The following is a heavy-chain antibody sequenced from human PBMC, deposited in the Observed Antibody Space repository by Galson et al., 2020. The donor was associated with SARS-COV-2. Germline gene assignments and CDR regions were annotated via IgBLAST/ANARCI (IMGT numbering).Heavy chain of an antibody. D-gene: IGHD3-9*01. Sequence: GESLKISCQGSGYSFTSYWIGWVRQMPGKGLEWMGIIYPGYYDTRYNQSFQGQVTISADKSISTAYLPWSSLKASDTARYYCVSKRDFDWVLYDYWGQGTLVTVSS. J-gene: IGHJ4*02. CDR3: VSKRDFDWVLYDY. CDR1: GYSFTSYW. CDR2: IYPGYYDT. V-gene: IGHV5-51*01.